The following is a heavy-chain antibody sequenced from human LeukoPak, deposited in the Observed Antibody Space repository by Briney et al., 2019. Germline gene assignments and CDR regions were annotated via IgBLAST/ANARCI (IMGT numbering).Heavy chain of an antibody. CDR3: ARGRWISGSYYNFDY. D-gene: IGHD1-26*01. CDR2: INYSGTT. Sequence: SETLSLTCSVSGGSVSSSTYYWGLIRQPPGKGLEWIATINYSGTTHYNPSLKSRVTISADTSNNQFSLKLTSVTAADTAVYYCARGRWISGSYYNFDYWGQGTLVTVSS. CDR1: GGSVSSSTYY. J-gene: IGHJ4*02. V-gene: IGHV4-39*07.